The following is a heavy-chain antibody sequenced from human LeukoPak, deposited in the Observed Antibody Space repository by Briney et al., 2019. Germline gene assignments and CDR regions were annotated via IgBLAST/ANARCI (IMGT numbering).Heavy chain of an antibody. CDR2: IYHTGST. V-gene: IGHV4-4*02. CDR3: ARGGVDGYSYGKY. D-gene: IGHD5-24*01. J-gene: IGHJ4*02. Sequence: SETLSLTCDVSGDSISRSRWWSWVRQPPGKGLEWIGEIYHTGSTEYNPSLKSRVTISVDKSKNQFSLKLSSVTAADTAVYYCARGGVDGYSYGKYWGQGTLVTVSS. CDR1: GDSISRSRW.